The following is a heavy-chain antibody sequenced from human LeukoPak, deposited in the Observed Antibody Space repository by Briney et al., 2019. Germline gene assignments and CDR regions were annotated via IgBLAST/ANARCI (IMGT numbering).Heavy chain of an antibody. V-gene: IGHV4-59*08. CDR1: GGSISRYY. CDR2: IYYSGST. J-gene: IGHJ4*02. Sequence: PSETLSLTCTVSGGSISRYYWSWIRQPPGKGLEWIGYIYYSGSTNYNPSLQSRVTISVDTSKSQFSLNLSSVTAADTAVYYCARHPTGTTMSFDYWGQGILVTVSS. CDR3: ARHPTGTTMSFDY. D-gene: IGHD1-1*01.